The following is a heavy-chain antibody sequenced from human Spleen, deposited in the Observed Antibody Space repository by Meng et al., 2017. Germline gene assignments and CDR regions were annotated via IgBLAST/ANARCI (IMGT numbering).Heavy chain of an antibody. CDR1: SGSITSGDYY. D-gene: IGHD3-3*01. Sequence: QVQLQESGPGLVEPSQTLSLTCTVSSGSITSGDYYWSWIRQPPGKGLEWIGYTSYSGNTYYNPSLKSRITISVDRSRNQFSLKLSSVTAADTAVYYCARGPHYYSWSGIDYWGQGALVTVSS. V-gene: IGHV4-30-4*01. J-gene: IGHJ4*02. CDR2: TSYSGNT. CDR3: ARGPHYYSWSGIDY.